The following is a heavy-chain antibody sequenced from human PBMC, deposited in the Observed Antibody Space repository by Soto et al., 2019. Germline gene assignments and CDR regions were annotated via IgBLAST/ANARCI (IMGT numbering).Heavy chain of an antibody. Sequence: SETLSLTCTVSGGSISSYYWSWIRQPPGKGLEWIGYIYYSGSTNYNPSLKSRVTVSVDTSKNQFSLKLSSVTAADTAVYYCARAGYSYAVTNFDYWGQGTLVTVSS. CDR3: ARAGYSYAVTNFDY. J-gene: IGHJ4*02. CDR2: IYYSGST. D-gene: IGHD5-18*01. CDR1: GGSISSYY. V-gene: IGHV4-59*08.